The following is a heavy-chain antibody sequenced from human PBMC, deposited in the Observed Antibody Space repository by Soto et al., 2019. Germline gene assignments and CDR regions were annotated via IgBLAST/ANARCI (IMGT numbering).Heavy chain of an antibody. Sequence: GGSLRLSCVASGFTFSSYSMNWVRQAPGKGLEWVSSISSSSSYIYYADSVKGRFTISRDNAKNSLYLQMNSLRAEDTAVYYCARELIPDSSSSPIYYYYYGMDVWGQGTTVTVSS. CDR1: GFTFSSYS. CDR3: ARELIPDSSSSPIYYYYYGMDV. J-gene: IGHJ6*02. CDR2: ISSSSSYI. V-gene: IGHV3-21*01. D-gene: IGHD6-6*01.